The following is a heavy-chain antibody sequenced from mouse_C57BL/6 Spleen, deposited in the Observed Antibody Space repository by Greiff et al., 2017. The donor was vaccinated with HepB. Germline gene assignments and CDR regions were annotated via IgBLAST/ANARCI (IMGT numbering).Heavy chain of an antibody. D-gene: IGHD1-1*01. CDR3: ARNYYGSWDRDY. Sequence: VQLQQSGAELVKPGASVKISCKASGYTFTDYYINWVKQRPGQGLEWIGKIGPGSGSTYYNEKFKGKATLTADKSSSAAYMRLSSLTAEDSAVEVCARNYYGSWDRDYWGQGTTVTVSS. V-gene: IGHV1-77*01. CDR1: GYTFTDYY. CDR2: IGPGSGST. J-gene: IGHJ4*01.